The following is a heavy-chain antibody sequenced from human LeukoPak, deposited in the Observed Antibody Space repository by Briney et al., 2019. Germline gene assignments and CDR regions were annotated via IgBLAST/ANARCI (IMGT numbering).Heavy chain of an antibody. CDR1: GGSISSSSYY. CDR3: ARMTGKYYDYVWGSYRPNYNWFDP. Sequence: SETLSLTCTVSGGSISSSSYYWSWIRQPPGKGLEWIGYIYYSGSTNYNPSLKSRVTISVDTSKNQFSLKLSSVTAADTAVYYCARMTGKYYDYVWGSYRPNYNWFDPWGQGTLVTVSS. V-gene: IGHV4-61*01. D-gene: IGHD3-16*02. J-gene: IGHJ5*02. CDR2: IYYSGST.